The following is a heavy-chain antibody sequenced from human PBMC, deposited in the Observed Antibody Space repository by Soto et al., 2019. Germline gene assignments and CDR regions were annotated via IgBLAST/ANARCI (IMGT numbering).Heavy chain of an antibody. CDR1: GFTFSGSA. CDR3: TRHRDYCSGGSCYTPDFDY. V-gene: IGHV3-73*02. J-gene: IGHJ4*02. CDR2: IRSKANSYAT. D-gene: IGHD2-15*01. Sequence: EVQLVESGGGLVQPGGSLKLSCAASGFTFSGSAMHWVRQASGKGLEWVGRIRSKANSYATAYAASVKGRFTISRDDSKNTAYLQMNSLKTEDTALYYCTRHRDYCSGGSCYTPDFDYWGQGTLVTVSS.